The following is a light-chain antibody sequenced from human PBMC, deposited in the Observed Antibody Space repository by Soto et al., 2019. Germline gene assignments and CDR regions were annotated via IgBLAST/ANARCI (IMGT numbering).Light chain of an antibody. J-gene: IGLJ3*02. CDR2: EVS. V-gene: IGLV2-14*01. CDR1: SSDVGGYDY. CDR3: SSYTSSSTLV. Sequence: QSALTQPASVSGSPGQSITISCTGTSSDVGGYDYVSWYQQHPGKAPKLMIYEVSNRPSGLSNRFSGSKSGNTASLTISGLQAEDEADYYCSSYTSSSTLVFGGGTKGTVL.